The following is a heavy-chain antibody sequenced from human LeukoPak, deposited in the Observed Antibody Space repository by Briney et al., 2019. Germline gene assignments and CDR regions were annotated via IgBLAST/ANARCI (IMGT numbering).Heavy chain of an antibody. CDR1: GGSISSYY. Sequence: SDTLSLTCTVSGGSISSYYWSWIRQPPGKGLEWIGYIYYSGSTNYNPSLKSRVTISVDTSKNQFSLKLTSVTAADTAVYYCARRPSPNLVVVPADNWFDPWGQGTLVTVSS. J-gene: IGHJ5*02. CDR2: IYYSGST. D-gene: IGHD2-2*01. V-gene: IGHV4-59*08. CDR3: ARRPSPNLVVVPADNWFDP.